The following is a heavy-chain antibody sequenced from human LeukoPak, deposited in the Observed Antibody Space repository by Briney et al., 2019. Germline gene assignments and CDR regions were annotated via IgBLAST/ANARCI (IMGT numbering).Heavy chain of an antibody. D-gene: IGHD4-17*01. V-gene: IGHV1-18*01. CDR3: ARGHYGDSGAYYSYGMDV. Sequence: ASVTVSCKASGYTFTSYGISWVRQAPGQGLEWMGWISAYNGNTNYAQTLQGTVTMSTDTSTSTAYMELRSLTSDDTAVYYCARGHYGDSGAYYSYGMDVWGQGTTVTVSS. CDR1: GYTFTSYG. CDR2: ISAYNGNT. J-gene: IGHJ6*02.